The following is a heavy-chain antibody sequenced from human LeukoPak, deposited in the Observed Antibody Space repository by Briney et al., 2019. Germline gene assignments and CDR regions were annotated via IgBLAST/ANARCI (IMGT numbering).Heavy chain of an antibody. CDR2: ISSSSSYI. D-gene: IGHD3-3*01. Sequence: PGGSLRLSCAASGCTFSSYSMNWVRQAPGKGLEWVSSISSSSSYIYYADSVKGRFTISRDNAKNSLYLQMNSLRAEDTAVYYCARDLLEWLATPTLDYWGQGTLVTVSS. CDR3: ARDLLEWLATPTLDY. V-gene: IGHV3-21*01. J-gene: IGHJ4*02. CDR1: GCTFSSYS.